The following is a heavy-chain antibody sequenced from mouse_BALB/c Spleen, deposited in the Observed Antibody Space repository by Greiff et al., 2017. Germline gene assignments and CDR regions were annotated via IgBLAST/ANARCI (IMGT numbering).Heavy chain of an antibody. CDR2: IDPANGNT. D-gene: IGHD2-1*01. V-gene: IGHV14-3*02. CDR1: GFNIKDTY. J-gene: IGHJ2*01. Sequence: VQLKQSGAELVKPGASVKLSCTASGFNIKDTYMHWVKQRPEQGLEWIGRIDPANGNTKYDPKFQGKATITADTSSNTAYLQLSSLTSEDTAVYYCAPWGNGNYDYWGQGTTLTVSS. CDR3: APWGNGNYDY.